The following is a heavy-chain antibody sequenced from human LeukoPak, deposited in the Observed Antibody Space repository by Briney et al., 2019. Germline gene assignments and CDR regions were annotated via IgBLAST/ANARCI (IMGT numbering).Heavy chain of an antibody. Sequence: SETLSLTCTVSGASTSAFYWSWIRQSPGKGLEWVGYSYSGGNANYNPSLKSRVTITIDTSENQFSLRLTSVTAADTAVYFCAHSKRGGGYYINAFAVWGQGALVTISS. CDR3: AHSKRGGGYYINAFAV. CDR2: SYSGGNA. V-gene: IGHV4-59*01. D-gene: IGHD1-26*01. J-gene: IGHJ3*01. CDR1: GASTSAFY.